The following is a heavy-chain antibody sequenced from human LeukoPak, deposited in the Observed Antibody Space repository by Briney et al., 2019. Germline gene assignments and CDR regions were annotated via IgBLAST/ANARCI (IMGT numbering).Heavy chain of an antibody. V-gene: IGHV3-30-3*01. CDR1: GFTFSSYA. CDR2: ISYDGSNK. D-gene: IGHD6-13*01. Sequence: GGSLRLSCAASGFTFSSYAMHWVRQAPGKGLEWVAVISYDGSNKYYADSVKGRFTISRDNSKNTLYLQMNSLRAEDTAVYYCAKDLHPSIAAAGHYFDYWGQGTLVTVSS. J-gene: IGHJ4*02. CDR3: AKDLHPSIAAAGHYFDY.